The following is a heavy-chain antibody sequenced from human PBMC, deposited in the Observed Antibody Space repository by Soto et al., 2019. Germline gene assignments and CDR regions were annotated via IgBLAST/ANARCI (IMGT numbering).Heavy chain of an antibody. J-gene: IGHJ4*02. CDR2: IYYSGST. CDR1: GGSISSGGYY. D-gene: IGHD3-9*01. V-gene: IGHV4-31*03. CDR3: ARVGPLRYFAPVDY. Sequence: PSETLSLTCTVSGGSISSGGYYWSWIRQHPGKGLEWIGYIYYSGSTYYNPSLKSRVTISVDTSKNQFSLKLSSVTAADTAVYYCARVGPLRYFAPVDYWGQGTLVTVSS.